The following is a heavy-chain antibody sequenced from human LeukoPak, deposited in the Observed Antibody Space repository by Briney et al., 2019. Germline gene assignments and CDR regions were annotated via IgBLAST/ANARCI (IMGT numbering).Heavy chain of an antibody. J-gene: IGHJ6*03. CDR2: VSDSGST. Sequence: SETLSLTCTVSGGSISSHYWSWIRQPPGKGLEWIGYVSDSGSTNYNPSLKSRVTMSVDTSKDQFSLKLTSVTAADTAVYYCARTGSSWPLYYYYYMDVWGKGTTVTVSS. CDR1: GGSISSHY. CDR3: ARTGSSWPLYYYYYMDV. V-gene: IGHV4-59*11. D-gene: IGHD6-13*01.